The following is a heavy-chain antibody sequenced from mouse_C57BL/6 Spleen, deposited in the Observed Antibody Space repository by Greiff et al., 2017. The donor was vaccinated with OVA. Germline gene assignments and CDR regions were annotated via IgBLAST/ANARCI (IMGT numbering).Heavy chain of an antibody. CDR3: ARSTAQGFAY. CDR2: IDPSDSET. V-gene: IGHV1-52*01. J-gene: IGHJ3*01. Sequence: QVQLQQSGAELVRPGSSVKLSCKASGYTFTSYWMHWVKQRPIQGLEWIGNIDPSDSETHYNQKFKDKATLTVDKSSSTAYMQLSSLTSEDSAVYYCARSTAQGFAYWGQGTLVTVSA. D-gene: IGHD3-2*02. CDR1: GYTFTSYW.